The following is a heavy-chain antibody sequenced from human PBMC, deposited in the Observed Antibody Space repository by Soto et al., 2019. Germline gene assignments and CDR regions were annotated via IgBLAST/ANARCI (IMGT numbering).Heavy chain of an antibody. CDR2: IWYDGSNK. V-gene: IGHV3-33*01. Sequence: GGSVRLSCAASGFTFSSYGMHWVRQAPGKGLEWVAVIWYDGSNKYYADSVKGRFTISRDNSKNTLYLQMNSLRAEDTAVYYCARGRFYYDSSGYPPFDYWGQGTLVTVSS. CDR3: ARGRFYYDSSGYPPFDY. D-gene: IGHD3-22*01. CDR1: GFTFSSYG. J-gene: IGHJ4*02.